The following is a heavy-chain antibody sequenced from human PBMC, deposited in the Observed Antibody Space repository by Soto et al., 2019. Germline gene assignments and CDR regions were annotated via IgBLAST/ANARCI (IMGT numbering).Heavy chain of an antibody. V-gene: IGHV3-30-3*01. CDR3: ASGRKNYYYGSGSYSDYGMDV. CDR2: ISYDGSNK. Sequence: GGSLRLSCAASGFTFSSYAMHWVRQAPGKGLEWVAVISYDGSNKYYADSVKGRFTISRDNSKNTLYLQMNSLRAEDTAVYYCASGRKNYYYGSGSYSDYGMDVWGQGTTVTVSS. J-gene: IGHJ6*02. CDR1: GFTFSSYA. D-gene: IGHD3-10*01.